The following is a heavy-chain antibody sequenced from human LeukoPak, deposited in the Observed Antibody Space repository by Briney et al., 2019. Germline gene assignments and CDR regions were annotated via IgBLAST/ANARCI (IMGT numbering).Heavy chain of an antibody. D-gene: IGHD2-2*01. CDR2: IHITSDWV. V-gene: IGHV3-21*01. CDR3: AREGEYCSSTSCPYYYYGMDV. Sequence: GGSLRLSCAASGFTFSAYNMNWVRQAPGKGLEWVSSIHITSDWVYYADSVKGRFTISRDSAKNSLYLQMNSLRAEDTAVYYCAREGEYCSSTSCPYYYYGMDVWGQGTTVTVSS. CDR1: GFTFSAYN. J-gene: IGHJ6*02.